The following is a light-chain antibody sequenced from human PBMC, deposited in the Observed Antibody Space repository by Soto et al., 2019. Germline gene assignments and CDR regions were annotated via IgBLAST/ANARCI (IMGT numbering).Light chain of an antibody. Sequence: DIQMAQSPSSLSASVGDRVSITCRASLSIGSYLNWYQQTPGQAPRLLIHSVFTLQSGVPSRFSGSGSGTEFTLTISSLQPEDSATYYCQQGYSSPHTFGQGTKLEIK. CDR3: QQGYSSPHT. J-gene: IGKJ2*01. V-gene: IGKV1-39*01. CDR2: SVF. CDR1: LSIGSY.